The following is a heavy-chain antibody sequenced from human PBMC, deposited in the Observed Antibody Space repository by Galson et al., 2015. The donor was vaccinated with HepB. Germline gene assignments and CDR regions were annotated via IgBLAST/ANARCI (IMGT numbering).Heavy chain of an antibody. V-gene: IGHV5-51*01. CDR3: ARMAGWAAVAGDYYGMDV. CDR2: IYPGDSDT. J-gene: IGHJ6*02. Sequence: QSGAEVKKPGESLKISCKGSGYSFTSYWIGWVRQMPGKGLEWMGIIYPGDSDTRYSPSFQGQVTISADKSISTAYLQWSSLKASDTAMYYCARMAGWAAVAGDYYGMDVWGQGTTVTVSS. CDR1: GYSFTSYW. D-gene: IGHD6-19*01.